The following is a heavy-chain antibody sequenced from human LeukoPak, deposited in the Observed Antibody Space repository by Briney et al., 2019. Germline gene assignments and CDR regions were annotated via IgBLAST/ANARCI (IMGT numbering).Heavy chain of an antibody. V-gene: IGHV3-74*01. Sequence: PEGSLRLSCAAPGFTFSSYWMHWVRQAPGKGLVWVSRINSDGSSTSYADSVKGRFTISRDNAKNTLYLQMNSLRAEDTAVYYCARDWQGGATRSAFDIWGQGTMVTVSS. CDR3: ARDWQGGATRSAFDI. CDR1: GFTFSSYW. D-gene: IGHD1-26*01. J-gene: IGHJ3*02. CDR2: INSDGSST.